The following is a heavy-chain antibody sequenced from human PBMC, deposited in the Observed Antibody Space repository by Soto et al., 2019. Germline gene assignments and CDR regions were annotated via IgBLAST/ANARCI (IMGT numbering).Heavy chain of an antibody. CDR2: VFSSGST. CDR1: GGAISSYY. J-gene: IGHJ6*02. V-gene: IGHV4-4*07. Sequence: SETLSLTCSVPGGAISSYYWSWVRQPAGKGLEWIGRVFSSGSTNYNASLKSRVGMSIDTSKNEVSLTLRSVTAADTAVYYCARVAFSYFGMDVWGPGTTVTVSS. CDR3: ARVAFSYFGMDV. D-gene: IGHD3-3*02.